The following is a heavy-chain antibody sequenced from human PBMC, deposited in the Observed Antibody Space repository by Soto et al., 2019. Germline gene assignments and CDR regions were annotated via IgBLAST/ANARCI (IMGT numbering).Heavy chain of an antibody. CDR3: ARAGGPVAAAGMDY. J-gene: IGHJ4*02. D-gene: IGHD6-13*01. CDR2: INAGNGNT. CDR1: GYTLTSYA. Sequence: QVQLVQSGAEVKKPGASVKVSGKASGYTLTSYAMHWERQAPGQRIEWMGWINAGNGNTKYSQKFQGRVTITRDTSASTAYMELSSLRSEDTAVYYCARAGGPVAAAGMDYWGQGTLVTVSS. V-gene: IGHV1-3*01.